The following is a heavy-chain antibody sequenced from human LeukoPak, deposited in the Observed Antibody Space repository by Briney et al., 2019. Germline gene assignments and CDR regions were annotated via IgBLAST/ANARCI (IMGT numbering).Heavy chain of an antibody. Sequence: SETLSLTCTVSGGSISSSSYYWSWIRQPPGKGLEWIGEINHSGSTNYNPSLKSRVTISVDTSKNQFSLKLSSVTAADTAVYYCARGGSLDTQWPSVPCFDYWGQGTLVTVSS. V-gene: IGHV4-39*07. D-gene: IGHD6-19*01. CDR1: GGSISSSSYY. CDR2: INHSGST. J-gene: IGHJ4*02. CDR3: ARGGSLDTQWPSVPCFDY.